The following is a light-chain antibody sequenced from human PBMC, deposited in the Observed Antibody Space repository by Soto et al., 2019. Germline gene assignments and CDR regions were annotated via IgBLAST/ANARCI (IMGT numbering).Light chain of an antibody. CDR2: KAS. CDR3: QHHGT. CDR1: QSISDW. V-gene: IGKV1-5*03. J-gene: IGKJ2*01. Sequence: DIQMTQSPSTLSASVGDRVTITCRASQSISDWLAWFQLKPGKAPKLLIYKASSLESGVPSRFSGSGSGTEFTLTISSLQPDDFATYYCQHHGTFGQGTKVDIK.